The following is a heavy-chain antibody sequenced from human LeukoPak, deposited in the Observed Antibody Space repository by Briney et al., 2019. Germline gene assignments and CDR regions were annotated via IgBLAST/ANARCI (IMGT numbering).Heavy chain of an antibody. D-gene: IGHD3-10*01. CDR2: VEGDGSRT. Sequence: PGGSLRLSCAAAGFTFRNYWMQWVRQAPGKGLVWVSSVEGDGSRTNYAGSVKGRFTISRDNAENTLYLQMNSLRGEATAVYFCARATSGTSYEYWGQGTLVTVSS. CDR3: ARATSGTSYEY. J-gene: IGHJ4*02. V-gene: IGHV3-74*01. CDR1: GFTFRNYW.